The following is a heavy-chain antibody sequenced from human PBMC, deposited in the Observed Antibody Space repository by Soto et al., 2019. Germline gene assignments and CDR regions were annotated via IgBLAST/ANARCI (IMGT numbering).Heavy chain of an antibody. D-gene: IGHD3-3*01. J-gene: IGHJ4*02. CDR1: VDCFNTNW. V-gene: IGHV5-51*01. Sequence: GDSLKISGMGSVDCFNTNWFGWVRQLPGRGLEWVGIMYPGDSDTRYNPSLQGHVTLSVDVTVSTAFLQWRSLETSYTGMYFCARLPRDCNKTSRYYVDQWGQGSQVTVSS. CDR3: ARLPRDCNKTSRYYVDQ. CDR2: MYPGDSDT.